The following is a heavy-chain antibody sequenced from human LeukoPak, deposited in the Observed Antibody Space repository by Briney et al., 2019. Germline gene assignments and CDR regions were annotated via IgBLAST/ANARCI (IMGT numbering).Heavy chain of an antibody. Sequence: SETLSLTCTVSGGSISSYYWSWIRQPPGKGLEWIGRIYTSGSTNYSPSLKSRVTISVDTSKNQFSLKLSSVTAADTAVYYCARHSSGWYGGNWFDPWGQGTLVTVSS. J-gene: IGHJ5*02. CDR1: GGSISSYY. V-gene: IGHV4-4*07. CDR2: IYTSGST. CDR3: ARHSSGWYGGNWFDP. D-gene: IGHD6-19*01.